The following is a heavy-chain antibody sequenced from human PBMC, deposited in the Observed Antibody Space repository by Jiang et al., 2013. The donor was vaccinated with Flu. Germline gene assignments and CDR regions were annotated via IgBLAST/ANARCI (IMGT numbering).Heavy chain of an antibody. D-gene: IGHD3-9*01. Sequence: GAEVKKPGASVKVSCKASGYTFTSYDINWVRQATGQGLEWMGWMNPNSGNTGYAQKFQGRVTMTRNTSISTAYMELSSLRSEDTAVYYCARGGVLRYFDWLSKYYFDYWGQGTLVTVSS. CDR1: GYTFTSYD. CDR3: ARGGVLRYFDWLSKYYFDY. CDR2: MNPNSGNT. V-gene: IGHV1-8*01. J-gene: IGHJ4*02.